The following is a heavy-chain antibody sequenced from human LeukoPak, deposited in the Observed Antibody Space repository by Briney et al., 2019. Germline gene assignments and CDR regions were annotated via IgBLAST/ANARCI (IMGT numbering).Heavy chain of an antibody. D-gene: IGHD1-14*01. CDR1: GGTFSSYA. Sequence: GASVKVSCKASGGTFSSYAISWVRQAPGQGLEWMGRIIPILGIANYAQKFQGRVTITADKSTSTAYMELSSLRSEDTAVYYCARAAIPSRTGLYYFDYWGQGTLVTVSS. CDR3: ARAAIPSRTGLYYFDY. J-gene: IGHJ4*02. CDR2: IIPILGIA. V-gene: IGHV1-69*04.